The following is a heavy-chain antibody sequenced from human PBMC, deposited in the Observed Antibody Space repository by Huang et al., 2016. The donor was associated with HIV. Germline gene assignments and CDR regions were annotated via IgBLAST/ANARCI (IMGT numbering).Heavy chain of an antibody. CDR2: VYDSGTT. D-gene: IGHD6-19*01. Sequence: QVRLQESGPGLVKLSETLSLSCTVSGDSVSSHYWGWIRHPPGKGLEWIGTVYDSGTTKYNPRLKSRITRSVDTSKNGFSLNITSVSAADTAMYFCVRDQGRLAVGGIDNWFDPWGQGALVTVSS. V-gene: IGHV4-59*02. CDR3: VRDQGRLAVGGIDNWFDP. CDR1: GDSVSSHY. J-gene: IGHJ5*02.